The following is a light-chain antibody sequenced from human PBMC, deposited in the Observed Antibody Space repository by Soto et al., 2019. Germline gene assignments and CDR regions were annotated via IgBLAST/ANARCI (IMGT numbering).Light chain of an antibody. V-gene: IGKV3-20*01. J-gene: IGKJ3*01. CDR1: QSVSSSY. CDR2: GAS. CDR3: HQYGSSPPFT. Sequence: EIVLTQSPGTLSLSPGERATLSCRASQSVSSSYLAWYQQKPGQAPRLLTYGASSRATGIPDRCSGSGSGTDFTLPISRLEPEDFAVYYCHQYGSSPPFTFGPGTKVDIK.